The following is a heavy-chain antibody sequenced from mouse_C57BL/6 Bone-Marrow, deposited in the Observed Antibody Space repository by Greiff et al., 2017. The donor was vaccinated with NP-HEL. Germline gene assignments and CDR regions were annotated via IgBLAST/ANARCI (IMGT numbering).Heavy chain of an antibody. V-gene: IGHV1-61*01. J-gene: IGHJ3*01. D-gene: IGHD2-4*01. CDR1: GYTFTSYW. CDR3: ARGRDYDDAWFAY. Sequence: QVQLQQPGAELVRPGSSVKLSCKASGYTFTSYWMDWVKQRPGQGLEWIGNIYPSDSETHYNQKFKDKATLTVDKSSSTAYMQLSSLTSEDSAVYYCARGRDYDDAWFAYWGQGTLVTVSA. CDR2: IYPSDSET.